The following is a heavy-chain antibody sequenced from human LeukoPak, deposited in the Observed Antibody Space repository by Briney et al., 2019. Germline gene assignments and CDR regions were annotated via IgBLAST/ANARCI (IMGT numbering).Heavy chain of an antibody. Sequence: SETLSLTCAVYGGSFSSYSWSWVRQPPGKGLEWIGESSHSGSPNYSPSLKSRVTMSLDTSRNQFSLRLNSVTAADTAVYYCASAPNYYVSSGSDHWGQGILVTVSS. CDR1: GGSFSSYS. V-gene: IGHV4-34*01. CDR2: SSHSGSP. J-gene: IGHJ4*02. D-gene: IGHD3-22*01. CDR3: ASAPNYYVSSGSDH.